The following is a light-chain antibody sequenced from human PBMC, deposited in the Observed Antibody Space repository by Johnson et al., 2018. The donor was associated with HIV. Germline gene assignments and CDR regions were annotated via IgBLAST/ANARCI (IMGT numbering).Light chain of an antibody. CDR2: ENN. Sequence: AAPGQKVTISCSGSRSNIGNNYVSWYQQLPGTAPKLLIYENNKRPSGIPDRFSGSKSGTSATLGITGLQTGDEADYYCRTWDNILSAPYVFGTGTTVTVL. CDR3: RTWDNILSAPYV. CDR1: RSNIGNNY. V-gene: IGLV1-51*02. J-gene: IGLJ1*01.